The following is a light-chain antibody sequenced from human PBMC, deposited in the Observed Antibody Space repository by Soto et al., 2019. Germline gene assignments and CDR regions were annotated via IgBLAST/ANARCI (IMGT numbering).Light chain of an antibody. CDR1: QGVSSTY. CDR2: GAS. CDR3: QQRSDWPPT. Sequence: EIVLTQSPGTLSLSPGERATLSCRASQGVSSTYLAWYQQRLGQAPRLLIFGASSRATGIPDRFSGSGSGTDFTLTISSLETEDFAVYYCQQRSDWPPTFGQGTRWISN. J-gene: IGKJ1*01. V-gene: IGKV3D-20*02.